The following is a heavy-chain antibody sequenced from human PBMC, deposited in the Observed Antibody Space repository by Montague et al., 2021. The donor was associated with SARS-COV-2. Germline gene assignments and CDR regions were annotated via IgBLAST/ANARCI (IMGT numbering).Heavy chain of an antibody. J-gene: IGHJ6*02. CDR2: IWYDGSNK. V-gene: IGHV3-33*01. D-gene: IGHD3-9*01. CDR1: GFTFSSYG. CDR3: ARSLSYYYGMDV. Sequence: SLRLSCAASGFTFSSYGMHWVRQAPGKGLEWVAVIWYDGSNKYYADSVKGRFTISRDNSENTLYLQMNSLRAEDTAVYYCARSLSYYYGMDVWGQGTTVTVSS.